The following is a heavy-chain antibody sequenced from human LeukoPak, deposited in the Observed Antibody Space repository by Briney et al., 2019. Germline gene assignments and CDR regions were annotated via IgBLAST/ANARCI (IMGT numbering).Heavy chain of an antibody. CDR2: INHSGST. V-gene: IGHV4-34*01. Sequence: SETLSLTCAVYGGSLSGYYWSWIRQPPGKGLEWIGEINHSGSTNYNPSLKSRVTISVDTSKNQFSLKLSSVTAADTAVYYCASRVYGGNDYWGQGTLVTVSS. CDR3: ASRVYGGNDY. CDR1: GGSLSGYY. D-gene: IGHD4-23*01. J-gene: IGHJ4*02.